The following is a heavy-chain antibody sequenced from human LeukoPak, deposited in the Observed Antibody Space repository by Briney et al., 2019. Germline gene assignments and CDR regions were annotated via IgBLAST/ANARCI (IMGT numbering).Heavy chain of an antibody. CDR2: IYNSGST. CDR3: ARETPYGSGSYPFDY. Sequence: SETLSLTCTVSGGSISSYYWHWLRQPPGKGLEWIGYIYNSGSTNNNPSLKSRVTISVDTSKKQSSLKLSSVTAADTAVYYCARETPYGSGSYPFDYWGQGILVTVSS. V-gene: IGHV4-59*13. J-gene: IGHJ4*02. D-gene: IGHD3-10*01. CDR1: GGSISSYY.